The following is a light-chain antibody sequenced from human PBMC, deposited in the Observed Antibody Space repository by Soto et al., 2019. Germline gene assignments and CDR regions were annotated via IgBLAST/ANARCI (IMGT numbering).Light chain of an antibody. CDR2: EVS. CDR1: SSDVGGYNY. CDR3: SSYARRNNFLV. V-gene: IGLV2-8*01. Sequence: QSVLTQPPSASGSPGQSVTISCTGTSSDVGGYNYVSWYQQHPGKAPKLMIYEVSKRPSGVPDRFSGSKSGNTASLTVSGLQAEDEADYYCSSYARRNNFLVFGGGTKVTVL. J-gene: IGLJ2*01.